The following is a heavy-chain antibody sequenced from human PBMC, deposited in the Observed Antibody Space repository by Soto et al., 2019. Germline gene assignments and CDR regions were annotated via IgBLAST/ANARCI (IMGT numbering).Heavy chain of an antibody. CDR1: GFTFSSYA. D-gene: IGHD5-12*01. V-gene: IGHV3-30-3*01. Sequence: QVQLVESGGGVVQPGRSLRLSCAASGFTFSSYAMHWVRQAPGKGLEWVAVIAYDGSNKYYADSVKGRFTISRDNSKNTLYLQMNSLRAEDTAVYYCASPYIVATTDALDIWGQGTMVTVSS. CDR2: IAYDGSNK. J-gene: IGHJ3*02. CDR3: ASPYIVATTDALDI.